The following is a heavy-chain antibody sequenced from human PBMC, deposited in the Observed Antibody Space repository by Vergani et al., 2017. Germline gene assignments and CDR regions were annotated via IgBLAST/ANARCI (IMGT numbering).Heavy chain of an antibody. J-gene: IGHJ6*02. CDR1: RYPFSRYG. V-gene: IGHV1-69*13. CDR2: IIPIFGTA. Sequence: QAQLVQSGAEVKKPGASVRVSCKASRYPFSRYGISWVRQAPGQGLEWMGGIIPIFGTANYAQKFQGRVTITADESTSTAYMELSSLRSEDTAVYYCARTNKTLYQLLHGYYYGMDVWGQGTTVTVSS. D-gene: IGHD2-2*01. CDR3: ARTNKTLYQLLHGYYYGMDV.